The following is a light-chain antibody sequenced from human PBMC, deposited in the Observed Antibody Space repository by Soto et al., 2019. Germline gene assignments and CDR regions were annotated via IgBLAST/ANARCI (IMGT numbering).Light chain of an antibody. V-gene: IGLV2-8*01. J-gene: IGLJ1*01. CDR3: CSYVGSNNYV. Sequence: QSALTQPPSASGSPGQSVAISCTGTSSDVGGYNYVSWYQQYPGKAPKLIMYEVTKRPSGVPDRSSGSKSGNTASLTVSGLQAEDEGDYYCCSYVGSNNYVFGTGTKVTVL. CDR1: SSDVGGYNY. CDR2: EVT.